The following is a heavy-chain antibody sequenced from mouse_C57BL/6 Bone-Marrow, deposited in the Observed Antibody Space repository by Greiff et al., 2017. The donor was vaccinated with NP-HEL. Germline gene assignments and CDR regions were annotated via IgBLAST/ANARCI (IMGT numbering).Heavy chain of an antibody. Sequence: DVMLVESGGDLVKPGGSLKLSCAASGFTFSSYGMSWVRQTPDKRLEWVATISSGGSYTYYPDSVKGRFTISRDNAKNTLYLQMSSLKSEDTAMYYCARHAAPYYFDYWGQGTTLTVSS. CDR3: ARHAAPYYFDY. CDR1: GFTFSSYG. J-gene: IGHJ2*01. V-gene: IGHV5-6*02. CDR2: ISSGGSYT.